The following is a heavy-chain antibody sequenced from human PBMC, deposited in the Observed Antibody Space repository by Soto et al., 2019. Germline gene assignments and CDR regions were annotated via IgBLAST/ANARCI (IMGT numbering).Heavy chain of an antibody. CDR1: GYTFTSYG. J-gene: IGHJ6*02. Sequence: VSVKVSCKASGYTFTSYGISWVRQAPGQGLDWMGWISAYNGNTNYAQKLQGRVTMTRDTSISTAYMDLRSLISADTAGYYCARVRRAPYAMDVWGQGTTVTVSS. D-gene: IGHD2-2*01. CDR3: ARVRRAPYAMDV. CDR2: ISAYNGNT. V-gene: IGHV1-18*04.